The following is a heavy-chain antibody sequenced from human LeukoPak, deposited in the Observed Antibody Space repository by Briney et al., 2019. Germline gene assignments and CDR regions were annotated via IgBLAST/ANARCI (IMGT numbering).Heavy chain of an antibody. Sequence: RPGGSLRLSCAASGFIFSDYPIHWVRQAPGKGLEWVAGISYDGSNKFYADSVKGRFTISRDNSKNTLYLQMNSLRAEDTAVYYCARDSPWMDVWGKGTTVIVSS. V-gene: IGHV3-30*04. J-gene: IGHJ6*04. CDR2: ISYDGSNK. CDR1: GFIFSDYP. CDR3: ARDSPWMDV.